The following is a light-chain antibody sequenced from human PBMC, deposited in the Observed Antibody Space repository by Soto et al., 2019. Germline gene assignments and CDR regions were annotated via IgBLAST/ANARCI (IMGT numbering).Light chain of an antibody. V-gene: IGKV1-5*03. J-gene: IGKJ1*01. Sequence: DISVTTSPSTLSVAVGDRCTITCGASQTISSSLAWYQQQPGKAPKLLIYKASTLKSWVPSRFSGIGFGTEFTLTISSLQPDDFATYYCQHYNSYSVASGRGTRWIS. CDR1: QTISSS. CDR2: KAS. CDR3: QHYNSYSVA.